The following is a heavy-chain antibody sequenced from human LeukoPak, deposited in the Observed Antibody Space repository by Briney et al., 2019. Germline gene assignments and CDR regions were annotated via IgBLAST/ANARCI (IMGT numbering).Heavy chain of an antibody. V-gene: IGHV1-18*04. CDR3: ARGRLRWQYYFDY. J-gene: IGHJ4*02. CDR2: ISAYNGNT. Sequence: ASVKLSCTASGYTFTIYYIDWGRQGPGQGLEWMGWISAYNGNTNYAQKLQGRVTMTTDTSTSTAYMELRSLRSDDTAVYYCARGRLRWQYYFDYWGQGTLVTVSS. D-gene: IGHD4-23*01. CDR1: GYTFTIYY.